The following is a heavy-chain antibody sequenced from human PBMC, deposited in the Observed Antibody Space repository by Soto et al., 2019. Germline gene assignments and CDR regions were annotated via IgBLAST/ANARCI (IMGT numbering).Heavy chain of an antibody. CDR1: GDSVSSNIAA. V-gene: IGHV6-1*01. D-gene: IGHD2-15*01. J-gene: IGHJ4*02. CDR3: AREGSGTRTYYFDF. Sequence: PSQTLSLTCAISGDSVSSNIAAWNWVRQSPSSGLEWLGRTKYRSKWYTDYATSVKSRISINPDTSKNQVSLQLNSVTPEDTAVYYCAREGSGTRTYYFDFWGQGILVTVSS. CDR2: TKYRSKWYT.